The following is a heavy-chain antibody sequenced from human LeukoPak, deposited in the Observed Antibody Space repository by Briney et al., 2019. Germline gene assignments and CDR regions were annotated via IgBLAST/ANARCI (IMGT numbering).Heavy chain of an antibody. CDR1: GFTFSSYA. D-gene: IGHD3-3*01. V-gene: IGHV3-30-3*01. J-gene: IGHJ4*02. CDR3: ASPQYYDFWSGYYY. CDR2: ISYDGSNK. Sequence: GGSLRLSCAASGFTFSSYAMHWVRQAPGKGLEWVAVISYDGSNKYYADSVKGRFTISRDNSKNTLYLQMNSLRAEDTAVYYCASPQYYDFWSGYYYWGQGTLVTVSS.